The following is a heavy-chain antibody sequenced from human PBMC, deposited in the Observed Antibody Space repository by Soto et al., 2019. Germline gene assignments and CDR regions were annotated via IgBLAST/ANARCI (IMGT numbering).Heavy chain of an antibody. J-gene: IGHJ6*02. CDR2: ISSSSSYI. V-gene: IGHV3-11*06. Sequence: GGSLRLSCAASGFTFSDYYMTWIRQAPGKGLGWVSSISSSSSYIYYADSVKGRFTISRDNAKNSLYLQMNSLRAEDTAVYYCARDAPVSGSYGDAISYYYYGMDVWGQGTTVTVSS. CDR3: ARDAPVSGSYGDAISYYYYGMDV. D-gene: IGHD4-17*01. CDR1: GFTFSDYY.